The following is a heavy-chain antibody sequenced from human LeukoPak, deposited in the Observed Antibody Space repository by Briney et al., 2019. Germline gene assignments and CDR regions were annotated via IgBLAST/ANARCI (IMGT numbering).Heavy chain of an antibody. CDR3: ARLLDNDISGDPDTFDV. Sequence: SETLSLTCTVSGGSLSGHYWSWLRQPPGKRLEWLGYVSYTGRTKYNPSLQSRVTISIDTSKNQFSLKLPSVTSADTAVYSCARLLDNDISGDPDTFDVWGQGTTVTVPS. V-gene: IGHV4-59*11. CDR2: VSYTGRT. J-gene: IGHJ3*01. D-gene: IGHD3-22*01. CDR1: GGSLSGHY.